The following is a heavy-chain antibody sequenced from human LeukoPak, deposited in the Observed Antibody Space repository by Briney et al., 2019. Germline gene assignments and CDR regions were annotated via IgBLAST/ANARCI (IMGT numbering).Heavy chain of an antibody. J-gene: IGHJ6*02. CDR1: GFIINNYA. CDR3: ATYTHWVAGDV. Sequence: PGGSLRLSCVASGFIINNYALHWVRQAPGKGPESVAIISYDGNKKFYADSVKGRFTISRDNARNSLYLQMSSLRPEDTAVYYCATYTHWVAGDVWGQGTTVTVSS. D-gene: IGHD3-16*01. V-gene: IGHV3-30*07. CDR2: ISYDGNKK.